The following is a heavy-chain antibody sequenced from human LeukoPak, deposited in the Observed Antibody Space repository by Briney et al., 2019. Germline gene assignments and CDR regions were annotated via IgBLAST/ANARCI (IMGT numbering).Heavy chain of an antibody. CDR2: ISDDGSKK. CDR3: ARGASGFFDY. D-gene: IGHD3-3*01. Sequence: PGGSLRLSCVASGFTFSTYGVHWVRQAPGKGLEWVAVISDDGSKKYYADSVRGRFTISRDNSKNTLYLQMNSLRAEDTAVYYCARGASGFFDYWGQGTLVTVSS. J-gene: IGHJ4*02. CDR1: GFTFSTYG. V-gene: IGHV3-30*01.